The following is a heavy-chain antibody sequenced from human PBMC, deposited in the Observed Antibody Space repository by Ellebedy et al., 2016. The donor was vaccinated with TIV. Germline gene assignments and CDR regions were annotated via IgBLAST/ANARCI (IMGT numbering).Heavy chain of an antibody. D-gene: IGHD1-1*01. V-gene: IGHV4-59*08. CDR1: GGSISSYY. CDR3: ARRDDHNWFDP. J-gene: IGHJ5*02. Sequence: SETLSLTCTVSGGSISSYYWSWIRQPPGKGLEWIGYIYYSGSTNYNPSLKSRVTISVDTSKNQFSLKLSSVTAADTAVYYCARRDDHNWFDPWGQGTLVTVSS. CDR2: IYYSGST.